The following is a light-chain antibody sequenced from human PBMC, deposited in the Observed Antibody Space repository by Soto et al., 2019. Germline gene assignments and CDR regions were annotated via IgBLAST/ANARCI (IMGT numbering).Light chain of an antibody. V-gene: IGKV3-20*01. CDR3: QQYGSSPLLT. J-gene: IGKJ4*01. CDR1: QSVSSTS. Sequence: EIVLTQSPDTLSLSPGERATLSCRASQSVSSTSLAWYQQKPGQAPRLLIYGASTRATGIPDRFSGSGFGTDFTLTISRLEPEDFAMYYCQQYGSSPLLTFGGGTKVDIK. CDR2: GAS.